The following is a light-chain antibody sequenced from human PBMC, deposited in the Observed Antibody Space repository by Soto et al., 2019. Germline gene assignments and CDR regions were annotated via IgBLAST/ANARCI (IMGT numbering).Light chain of an antibody. V-gene: IGKV3-20*01. Sequence: EIVLTQSPGTLSLSPGDRATLSCRASQSVSSSYLAWYQQKPGQAPRLLIYGASSRATGIPDRFSGSRFGTDFTLITNSLKSENFPVYYCQPSNNWPLHFGGGTKV. CDR3: QPSNNWPLH. J-gene: IGKJ4*01. CDR1: QSVSSSY. CDR2: GAS.